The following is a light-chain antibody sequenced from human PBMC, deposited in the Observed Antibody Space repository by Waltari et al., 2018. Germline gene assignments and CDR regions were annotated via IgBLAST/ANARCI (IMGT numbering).Light chain of an antibody. CDR2: AAS. V-gene: IGKV1-39*01. J-gene: IGKJ1*01. CDR3: QQSYSTPQT. CDR1: QSISSY. Sequence: DIQMTQSPSSLSASVGDRVTITCRASQSISSYLNWYQQKPGKAPKLLIYAASRLQGGVPSRFSGSGSGTEFTLTISSLQPEDFATYYCQQSYSTPQTFGQGTKVEIK.